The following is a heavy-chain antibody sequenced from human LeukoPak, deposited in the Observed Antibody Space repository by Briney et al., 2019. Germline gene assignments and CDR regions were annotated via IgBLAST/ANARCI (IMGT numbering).Heavy chain of an antibody. J-gene: IGHJ4*02. Sequence: GGSLRLSCAASGFTVSSNYMSWVRQAPGKGLEWVSLIYSGGSTYYADSVKGRFTISRHNSKNTLYLHMNSLRAEDTAVYYCARDGRGLDRRGFDYWGQGTLVTVSS. V-gene: IGHV3-53*04. CDR1: GFTVSSNY. CDR3: ARDGRGLDRRGFDY. CDR2: IYSGGST. D-gene: IGHD1-26*01.